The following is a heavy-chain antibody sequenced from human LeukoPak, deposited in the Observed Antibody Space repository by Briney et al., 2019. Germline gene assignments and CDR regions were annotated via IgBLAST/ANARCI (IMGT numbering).Heavy chain of an antibody. CDR2: IYYSGST. CDR1: GDSIRSSSYH. Sequence: SETLSLTCTVSGDSIRSSSYHWGWIRQPPGKGLEWIGSIYYSGSTYNNRSLKRRLTISIDTPKNQFSLRLSSVTAADTAVYYCTREVEGYSYASGRFLHFDPWGQGTLVTVSS. J-gene: IGHJ5*02. D-gene: IGHD3-10*01. V-gene: IGHV4-39*07. CDR3: TREVEGYSYASGRFLHFDP.